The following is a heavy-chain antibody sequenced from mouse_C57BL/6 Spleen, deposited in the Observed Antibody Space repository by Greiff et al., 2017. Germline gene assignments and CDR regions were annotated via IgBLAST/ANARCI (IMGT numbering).Heavy chain of an antibody. CDR1: GFTFSSYA. CDR2: ISDGGSYT. J-gene: IGHJ3*01. Sequence: VQLKESGGGLVKPGGSLKLSCAASGFTFSSYAMSWVRQTPEKRLEWVATISDGGSYTYYPDNVKGRFTISRDNAKNNLYLQMSHLKSEDTAMYYCARDHDYWFAYWGQGTLVTVSA. CDR3: ARDHDYWFAY. D-gene: IGHD2-4*01. V-gene: IGHV5-4*01.